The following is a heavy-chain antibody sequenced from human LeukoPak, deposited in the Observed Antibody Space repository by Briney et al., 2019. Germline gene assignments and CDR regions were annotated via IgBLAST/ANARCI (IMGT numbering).Heavy chain of an antibody. CDR2: ISSSSSSYM. V-gene: IGHV3-21*01. J-gene: IGHJ1*01. D-gene: IGHD3-22*01. Sequence: GGSLRLSCAASGFTFSSNTMNWVRQAPGKGLEWVSSISSSSSSYMKYADSVRGRFTISRDNAKNSLYLQMNSLRAEDTAVYYCASEDYYDSSAYYYRNFQHWGQGTLITVSS. CDR3: ASEDYYDSSAYYYRNFQH. CDR1: GFTFSSNT.